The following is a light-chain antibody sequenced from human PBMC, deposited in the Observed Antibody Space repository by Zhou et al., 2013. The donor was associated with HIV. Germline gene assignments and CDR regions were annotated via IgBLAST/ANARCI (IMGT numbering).Light chain of an antibody. CDR1: QTISNY. Sequence: DIQMTQSPPSLSASVGDRVTIACRASQTISNYLSWYQQKPGKAPKLLIYATSSLHSGVPSRFSGTGFGTDSTLTISSLQPEDFATYYCQQSYSSPPXTFGPGTKVEI. V-gene: IGKV1-39*01. CDR3: QQSYSSPPXT. J-gene: IGKJ3*01. CDR2: ATS.